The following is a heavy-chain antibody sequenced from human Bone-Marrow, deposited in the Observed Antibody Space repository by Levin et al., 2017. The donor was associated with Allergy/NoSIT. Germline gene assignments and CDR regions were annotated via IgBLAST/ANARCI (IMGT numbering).Heavy chain of an antibody. D-gene: IGHD3-10*01. CDR1: GFTFNNYS. V-gene: IGHV3-48*01. CDR2: ISSSGSLT. CDR3: GAGSIL. J-gene: IGHJ2*01. Sequence: ETLSLTCAASGFTFNNYSMTWIRQAPGKGLEWVSFISSSGSLTYYADSVEGRFTISRDNAKKSLFLQLSSLRAEDTAVYYCGAGSILWGRGTLVTVSS.